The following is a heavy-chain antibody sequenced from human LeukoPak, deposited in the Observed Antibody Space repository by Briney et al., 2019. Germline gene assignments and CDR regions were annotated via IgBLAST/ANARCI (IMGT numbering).Heavy chain of an antibody. D-gene: IGHD3-22*01. CDR2: INPNSGGT. CDR3: AREIGYYYDSSGYYPDAFDI. J-gene: IGHJ3*02. Sequence: ASVTVSYMASEFIFTDYCKRWVRPAPGQGLEWMGRINPNSGGTNYAQKFQGRVTMTRDTSISTAYMELNKLRSDDTAVYYCAREIGYYYDSSGYYPDAFDIWGQGTMVTVSS. CDR1: EFIFTDYC. V-gene: IGHV1-2*06.